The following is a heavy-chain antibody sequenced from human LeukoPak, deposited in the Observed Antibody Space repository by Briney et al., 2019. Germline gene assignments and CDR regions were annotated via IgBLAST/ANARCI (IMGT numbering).Heavy chain of an antibody. CDR1: GFTFDDYG. Sequence: GGSLRLSCAASGFTFDDYGMSWVRQAPGKGLDWVSGINWNGGSTGYADSVKGRFTISRDNSKNTLYLQMNSLRAEDTAAYYCAKAVGYSGYQSFDYWGQGTLVTVSS. D-gene: IGHD5-12*01. CDR2: INWNGGST. CDR3: AKAVGYSGYQSFDY. J-gene: IGHJ4*02. V-gene: IGHV3-20*04.